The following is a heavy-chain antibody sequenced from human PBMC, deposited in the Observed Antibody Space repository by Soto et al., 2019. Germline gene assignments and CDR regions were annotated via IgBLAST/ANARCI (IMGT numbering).Heavy chain of an antibody. CDR3: SRHRGYSGYEAYYYYYMEV. J-gene: IGHJ6*03. CDR1: GGSISSYY. D-gene: IGHD5-12*01. Sequence: SETLSLTCTVSGGSISSYYWSWIRQPPGKGLEWIGYIYYSGSTNYNPSLKSRVTISVDTSKNQFSLKLSSVTAADTAVFYFSRHRGYSGYEAYYYYYMEVWGQGTTVTVSS. CDR2: IYYSGST. V-gene: IGHV4-59*08.